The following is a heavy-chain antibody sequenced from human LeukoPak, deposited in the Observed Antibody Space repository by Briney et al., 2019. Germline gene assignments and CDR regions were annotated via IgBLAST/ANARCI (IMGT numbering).Heavy chain of an antibody. CDR2: INWDDDK. CDR1: GFSLSTSGMC. D-gene: IGHD3-10*01. J-gene: IGHJ4*02. CDR3: ARTYYGSGSYTFDY. V-gene: IGHV2-70*11. Sequence: SGPALVKPTQTLTLTCTFSGFSLSTSGMCVSWIRQPPGKALEWLARINWDDDKYYSTSLKTRLTISKDTSKNQVVLTMTNMDPVDTATYYCARTYYGSGSYTFDYWGQGTLVTVSS.